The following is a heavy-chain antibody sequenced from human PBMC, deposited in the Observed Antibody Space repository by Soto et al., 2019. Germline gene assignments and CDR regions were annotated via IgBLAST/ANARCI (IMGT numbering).Heavy chain of an antibody. CDR1: GFTFSSYS. CDR2: ISSSSSTI. Sequence: GGSLRLSCAASGFTFSSYSMNWVRQAPGKGLEWVSYISSSSSTIYYADSVKGRFTISRDNAKNSLYLQMNSLRAEDTAVYYCASEKIFGVVIVDGDDAFDIWGQGTMVTVSS. V-gene: IGHV3-48*01. CDR3: ASEKIFGVVIVDGDDAFDI. D-gene: IGHD3-3*01. J-gene: IGHJ3*02.